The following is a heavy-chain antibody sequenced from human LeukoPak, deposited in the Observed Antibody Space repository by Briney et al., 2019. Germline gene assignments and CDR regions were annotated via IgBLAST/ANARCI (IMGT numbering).Heavy chain of an antibody. J-gene: IGHJ4*02. CDR2: ISSSSSTI. CDR1: GFTFSSYW. CDR3: ARDRGWELPYYFDY. Sequence: GGSLRLSCAASGFTFSSYWMSWVRQAPGKGLEWVSYISSSSSTIYYADSVKGRFTISRDNAKNSLYLQMNSLRAEDTAVYYCARDRGWELPYYFDYWGQGTLVTVSS. V-gene: IGHV3-48*01. D-gene: IGHD1-26*01.